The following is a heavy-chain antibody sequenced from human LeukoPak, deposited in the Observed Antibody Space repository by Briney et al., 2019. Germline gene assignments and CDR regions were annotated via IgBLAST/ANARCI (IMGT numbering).Heavy chain of an antibody. CDR2: IYYSGST. Sequence: PSETLSLTCTVSGDSISSSSYYWGWIRQPPGKGLEWIGSIYYSGSTYYNPSLKSRVTISVDTSKNQFSLKLSSVTAADTAVYYCARDRPAKPLDYWGQGTLVTVSS. V-gene: IGHV4-39*07. CDR1: GDSISSSSYY. J-gene: IGHJ4*02. CDR3: ARDRPAKPLDY.